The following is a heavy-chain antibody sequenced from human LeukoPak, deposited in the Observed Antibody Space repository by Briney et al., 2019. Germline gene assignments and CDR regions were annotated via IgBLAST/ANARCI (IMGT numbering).Heavy chain of an antibody. CDR3: ARDGIRIFGVADY. Sequence: ASVKVSCKASGYPFTSYGISWVRQAPGQGLEWLGWISTYNGNTNYAQKFQGRVTMTTDTCTSTAYMELRSLRSDDTAVYYCARDGIRIFGVADYWGQGTLVTVSS. CDR1: GYPFTSYG. D-gene: IGHD3-3*01. J-gene: IGHJ4*02. V-gene: IGHV1-18*01. CDR2: ISTYNGNT.